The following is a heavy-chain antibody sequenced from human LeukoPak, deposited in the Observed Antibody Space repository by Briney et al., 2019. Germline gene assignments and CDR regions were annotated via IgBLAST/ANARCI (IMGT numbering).Heavy chain of an antibody. CDR3: ARPRARETRDFDP. CDR1: GFTFSSYW. CDR2: INSDGSST. Sequence: GGSLRLSCAASGFTFSSYWMYWVRHAPGKGLVWVSHINSDGSSTSYADSVKGRFTISRDNAKNTLYLQMNSLRAEDTAVYYCARPRARETRDFDPWGQGTLVTVSS. D-gene: IGHD6-6*01. J-gene: IGHJ5*02. V-gene: IGHV3-74*01.